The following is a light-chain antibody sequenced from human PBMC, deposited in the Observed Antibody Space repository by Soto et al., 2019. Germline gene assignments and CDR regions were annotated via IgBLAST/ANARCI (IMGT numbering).Light chain of an antibody. CDR2: DAS. J-gene: IGKJ5*01. V-gene: IGKV3-11*01. CDR3: QQRSNWPT. CDR1: QSVSSY. Sequence: EIVLTQSPATLSLAPGERARLSCGASQSVSSYLAWYQQKPGQAPRLLIYDASNRATGIPARFSGSGSGTDFTLTISSLEPEDFAVYYCQQRSNWPTFGQGTRLEI.